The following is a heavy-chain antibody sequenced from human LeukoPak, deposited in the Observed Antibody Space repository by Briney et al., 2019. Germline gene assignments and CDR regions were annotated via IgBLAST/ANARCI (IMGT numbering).Heavy chain of an antibody. CDR2: ISSSGGST. J-gene: IGHJ4*02. Sequence: GGSLRLSCAASGFTFSTYDMSWVRQAPGKGLEWVSGISSSGGSTYYADSMKGRFTISRDNSKNTLYLQMNSLRAEDTAVYYCAKSALYDFWSGYPPPPFDYWGQGALVTVSS. D-gene: IGHD3-3*01. CDR1: GFTFSTYD. V-gene: IGHV3-23*01. CDR3: AKSALYDFWSGYPPPPFDY.